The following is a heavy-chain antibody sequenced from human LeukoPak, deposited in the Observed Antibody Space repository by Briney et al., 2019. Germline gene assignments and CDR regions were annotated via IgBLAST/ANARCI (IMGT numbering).Heavy chain of an antibody. CDR2: INPNSGNT. Sequence: ASVKVSCKAFGYTFTSYDINWVRQATGQGLEWIGLINPNSGNTGYAQKFQGRVTMTRNTSISTAYMELSSLRSEDTAVYYCARSDSTSWRDAFYIWGQGTMGTVSS. J-gene: IGHJ3*02. V-gene: IGHV1-8*01. CDR1: GYTFTSYD. CDR3: ARSDSTSWRDAFYI. D-gene: IGHD6-13*01.